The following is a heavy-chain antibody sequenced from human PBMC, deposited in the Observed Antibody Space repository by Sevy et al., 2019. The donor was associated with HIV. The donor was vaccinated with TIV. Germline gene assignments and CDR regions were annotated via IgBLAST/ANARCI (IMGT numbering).Heavy chain of an antibody. V-gene: IGHV4-59*13. CDR3: ARSGLLEWAGSTRGPRNWFDP. Sequence: SETLSLTCSVSGGSMRNFYWSWIRQPPGKGLEWIGNIYYSGSTNYNPSLKSRVTMSVDTSKNQFSLKLSSVNAADTAVYYWARSGLLEWAGSTRGPRNWFDPWGQGTLVTVSS. CDR2: IYYSGST. D-gene: IGHD3-3*01. J-gene: IGHJ5*02. CDR1: GGSMRNFY.